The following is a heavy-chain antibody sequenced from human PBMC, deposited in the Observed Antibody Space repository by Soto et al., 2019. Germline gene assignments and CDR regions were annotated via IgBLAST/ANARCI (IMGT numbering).Heavy chain of an antibody. J-gene: IGHJ4*02. D-gene: IGHD6-13*01. V-gene: IGHV3-53*01. CDR1: GFTVSSNY. Sequence: GGSLRLSCAASGFTVSSNYMSWVRQAPEKGLEWVSILYSGGSTYYADSVKGRFTISRDSSKNTLYLQMSSLRVEDTAVYYCARVIVDQQQQLDYFDCWGQGTLVTVS. CDR3: ARVIVDQQQQLDYFDC. CDR2: LYSGGST.